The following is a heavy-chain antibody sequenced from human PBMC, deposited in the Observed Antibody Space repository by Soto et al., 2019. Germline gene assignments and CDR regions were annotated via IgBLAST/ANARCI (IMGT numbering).Heavy chain of an antibody. V-gene: IGHV6-1*01. D-gene: IGHD2-2*01. CDR3: ARDRSPGSTSWYDC. CDR1: GDSVSNKSAA. CDR2: TYYTSRWYN. J-gene: IGHJ5*01. Sequence: PSPTLSLTCAISGDSVSNKSAAWNWIRQSPSRGLEWLGRTYYTSRWYNDYAVSVMSRITINPDTSRNQFSLQLKSVTPEDTAVYYCARDRSPGSTSWYDCWGRGTLVTVSS.